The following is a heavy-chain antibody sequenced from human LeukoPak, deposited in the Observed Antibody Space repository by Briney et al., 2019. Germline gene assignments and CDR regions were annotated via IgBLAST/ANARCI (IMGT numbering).Heavy chain of an antibody. D-gene: IGHD3-10*01. CDR2: IYRAGDT. CDR1: GFTLSTYD. CDR3: AREMSGSNDALDI. J-gene: IGHJ3*02. V-gene: IGHV3-13*01. Sequence: GGSLRLSCAASGFTLSTYDMHLVRQPTGEGLEWVSIIYRAGDTYYPGSVKGRFTISRDNAKNSLYLQMNSLRAEDTAVYYCAREMSGSNDALDIWGQGTMVTVSS.